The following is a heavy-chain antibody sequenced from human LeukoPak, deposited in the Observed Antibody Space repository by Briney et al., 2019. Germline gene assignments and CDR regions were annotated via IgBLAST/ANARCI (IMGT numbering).Heavy chain of an antibody. Sequence: PSGTLSLTCTVSGGSISSYCWSWIRQPPGKGLEWIGYIFTSGSTNYNPSLRSRVTISLDTSKNQFSLTLSSVTAADTAVYYCARHGSVHSPLNVWGKGTTVTVSS. CDR1: GGSISSYC. CDR2: IFTSGST. CDR3: ARHGSVHSPLNV. V-gene: IGHV4-4*09. J-gene: IGHJ6*04. D-gene: IGHD1-26*01.